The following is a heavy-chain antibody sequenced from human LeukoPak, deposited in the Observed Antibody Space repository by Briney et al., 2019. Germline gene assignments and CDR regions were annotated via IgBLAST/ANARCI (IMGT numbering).Heavy chain of an antibody. Sequence: ASVKVSCKASGYTFTSYGISWVRQAPGHGLEWMGWISAYNGNTNYAQKLQGRVTMTTDTSTSTAYMELRSLRSDDTAVYYCARRQGYCTNGVCYKNWFDPWGQGTLVTVSS. CDR3: ARRQGYCTNGVCYKNWFDP. J-gene: IGHJ5*02. CDR2: ISAYNGNT. D-gene: IGHD2-8*01. V-gene: IGHV1-18*01. CDR1: GYTFTSYG.